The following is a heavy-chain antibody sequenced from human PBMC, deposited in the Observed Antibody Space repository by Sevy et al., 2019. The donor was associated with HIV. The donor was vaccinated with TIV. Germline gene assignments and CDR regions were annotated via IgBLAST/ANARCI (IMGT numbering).Heavy chain of an antibody. V-gene: IGHV4-39*01. J-gene: IGHJ4*02. Sequence: SETLSLTCAVSGGSISSSTYFWGWIRQPPGKGLEWIGGIYYRGSTYSNLSLKSRVTISVDTSKNQFSLKLSSVTAADTAVYYCARLGAYYDYVWGTYRPGSFDSWGQGTLVTVSS. CDR2: IYYRGST. CDR3: ARLGAYYDYVWGTYRPGSFDS. D-gene: IGHD3-16*02. CDR1: GGSISSSTYF.